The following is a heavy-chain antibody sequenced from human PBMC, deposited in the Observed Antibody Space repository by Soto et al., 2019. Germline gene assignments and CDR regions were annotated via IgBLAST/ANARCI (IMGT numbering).Heavy chain of an antibody. V-gene: IGHV4-39*01. CDR2: IYYRGNA. D-gene: IGHD5-12*01. J-gene: IGHJ4*02. CDR1: DDSINSDKYY. Sequence: QLQLQESGPGLVKPSETLSLTCSVSDDSINSDKYYWGWIRQPPGKGLEWIGSIYYRGNAYYNPCLHTRVTISLDKSKSQFSLKLNSVTAADSAVYFCARLEGLATISYYFDFWGPGALVTVSS. CDR3: ARLEGLATISYYFDF.